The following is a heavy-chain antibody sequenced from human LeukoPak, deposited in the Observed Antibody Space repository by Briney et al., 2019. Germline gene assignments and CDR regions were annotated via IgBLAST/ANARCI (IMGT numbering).Heavy chain of an antibody. CDR1: GYTFTSYG. CDR3: ARAQGIPYSYGYFLPGLIMPTGYYYYGMAV. CDR2: ISAYNGNT. Sequence: GASVKVSCKASGYTFTSYGISWVRQAPGQGLEWMGWISAYNGNTNYAQKLQGRVTMTTDTSTSTAYMGLRSLRSDDTAVYYCARAQGIPYSYGYFLPGLIMPTGYYYYGMAVGGQGTTVTVFS. J-gene: IGHJ6*02. D-gene: IGHD5-18*01. V-gene: IGHV1-18*01.